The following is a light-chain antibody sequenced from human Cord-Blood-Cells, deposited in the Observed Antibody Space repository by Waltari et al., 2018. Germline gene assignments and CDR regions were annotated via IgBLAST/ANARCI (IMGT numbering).Light chain of an antibody. V-gene: IGKV4-1*01. CDR2: GAS. CDR1: QSVLYSSNNKNY. Sequence: DIVMTQSPDSLAVSLGERATINCKSSQSVLYSSNNKNYLDWYQQKPGQPPKLLIYGASTRESGVPDRFSGSGSGTDFTLTISSLQAEDVAVYYCQQYYSTPLTFGGGTKVEIK. J-gene: IGKJ4*02. CDR3: QQYYSTPLT.